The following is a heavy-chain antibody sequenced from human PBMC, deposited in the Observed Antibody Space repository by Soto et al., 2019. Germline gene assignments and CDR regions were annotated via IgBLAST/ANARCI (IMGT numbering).Heavy chain of an antibody. J-gene: IGHJ4*02. V-gene: IGHV2-5*02. CDR2: IYWDHTN. CDR1: GFSLSTTGVG. CDR3: ASALRRSSCRGARCYYFDY. D-gene: IGHD2-15*01. Sequence: QITLKESGPTLVKPTETLTLTCTFSGFSLSTTGVGVGWIRQPPGKALERLALIYWDHTNGYSPYLKSRLTITSDTSKHQVVLTVTNLDPVDTATYFCASALRRSSCRGARCYYFDYSGQGTPVTVSS.